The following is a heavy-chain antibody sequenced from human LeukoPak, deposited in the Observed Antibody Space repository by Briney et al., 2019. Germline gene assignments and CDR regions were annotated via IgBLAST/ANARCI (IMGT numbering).Heavy chain of an antibody. CDR2: ISAYNGNT. J-gene: IGHJ1*01. CDR1: GYTFTSYG. CDR3: ATVGVIAAAGTRYFQH. D-gene: IGHD6-13*01. V-gene: IGHV1-18*01. Sequence: ASVKVSCKASGYTFTSYGISWVRQAPGQGLEWMGWISAYNGNTNYAQKFQGRVTITADKSTSTAYMELSSLRSEDTAVYYCATVGVIAAAGTRYFQHWGQGTLVTVSS.